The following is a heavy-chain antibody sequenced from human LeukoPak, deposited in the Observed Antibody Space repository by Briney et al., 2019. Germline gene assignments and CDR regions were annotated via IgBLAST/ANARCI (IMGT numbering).Heavy chain of an antibody. J-gene: IGHJ4*02. CDR3: ARDCSGGNCYLGVIDY. D-gene: IGHD2-15*01. CDR1: GDSLSSYY. Sequence: AETLSLTCTVSGDSLSSYYWSWVRQPAGKGLQWIVHIYTSGYTNYKPSLSSRVTLSVDTFKNQFSLQMASVTDADAAVYYCARDCSGGNCYLGVIDYWGQGTQVIVAS. V-gene: IGHV4-4*07. CDR2: IYTSGYT.